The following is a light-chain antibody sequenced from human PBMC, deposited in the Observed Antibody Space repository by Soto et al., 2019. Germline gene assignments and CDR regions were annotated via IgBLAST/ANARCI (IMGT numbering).Light chain of an antibody. CDR3: QQYNNWPPWT. CDR2: GAS. Sequence: ETVMTQSPATLSLSPGERATLTCRANQNVRSNLAWHQQKPGQAPKLLIYGASTRATGVPARFSGSGSGTEFILTISSLQSEDFAVYYCQQYNNWPPWTFGQGTKVEIK. J-gene: IGKJ1*01. CDR1: QNVRSN. V-gene: IGKV3-15*01.